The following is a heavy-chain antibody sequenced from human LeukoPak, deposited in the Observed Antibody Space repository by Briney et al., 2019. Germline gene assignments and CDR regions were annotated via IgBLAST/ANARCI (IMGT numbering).Heavy chain of an antibody. CDR1: GFTFNNYF. V-gene: IGHV3-23*01. Sequence: GGSLRLSCAASGFTFNNYFMTRVRQAPGKGLEWVSTISGSAGSTYYADFVKGLFTISRDNSRNTLYLQMNSLRADDTAVYYCAKAIYASGSPYTSIDYWGQGTLVTVSS. J-gene: IGHJ4*02. CDR3: AKAIYASGSPYTSIDY. CDR2: ISGSAGST. D-gene: IGHD3-10*01.